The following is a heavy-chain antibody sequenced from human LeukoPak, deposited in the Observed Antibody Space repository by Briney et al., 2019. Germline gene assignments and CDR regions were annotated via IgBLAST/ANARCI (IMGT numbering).Heavy chain of an antibody. CDR1: GFTFSSYE. J-gene: IGHJ3*02. D-gene: IGHD4-17*01. V-gene: IGHV3-48*03. CDR2: ISSSSSTI. Sequence: GGSLRLSCAASGFTFSSYEMNWVRQAPGKGLEWVSYISSSSSTIYYADSVKGRFTISRDNAKNSLYLQMNSLRAEDTAVYYCARSGYGDYALSVAFDIWGQGTKVTVSS. CDR3: ARSGYGDYALSVAFDI.